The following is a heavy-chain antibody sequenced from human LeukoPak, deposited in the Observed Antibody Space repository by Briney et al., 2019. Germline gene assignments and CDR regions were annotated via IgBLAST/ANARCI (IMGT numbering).Heavy chain of an antibody. CDR3: ARGYCSGGSCYSVENWFDP. J-gene: IGHJ5*02. Sequence: SVKVSCKASGYTFTGYYMHWVRQAPGQGLEWMGWINPNSGGTNYAQKFQGWVTMTRDTSISTAYMELSRLRSDDTAVYYCARGYCSGGSCYSVENWFDPWGQGTLVTVSS. V-gene: IGHV1-2*04. D-gene: IGHD2-15*01. CDR1: GYTFTGYY. CDR2: INPNSGGT.